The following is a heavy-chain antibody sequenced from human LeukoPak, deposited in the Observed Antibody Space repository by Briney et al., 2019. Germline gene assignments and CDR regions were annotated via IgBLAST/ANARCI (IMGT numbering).Heavy chain of an antibody. D-gene: IGHD2/OR15-2a*01. CDR3: AKDVGTTSLYNWFDP. CDR2: TSYDGSNI. J-gene: IGHJ5*02. Sequence: PGGSLRLPCAASGFTFSNNGMHWVRQAPGKGLEWVAVTSYDGSNIFYVDSVKGRFTIHRDNSKNTLYLDMNSLRAEDTAVYYCAKDVGTTSLYNWFDPWGQGTLVTVSS. CDR1: GFTFSNNG. V-gene: IGHV3-33*06.